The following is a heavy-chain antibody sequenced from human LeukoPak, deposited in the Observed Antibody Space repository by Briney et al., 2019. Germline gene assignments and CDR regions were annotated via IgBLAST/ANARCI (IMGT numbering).Heavy chain of an antibody. D-gene: IGHD2-21*02. CDR2: ISGSGGGT. CDR3: AKDRHDGDPPYCFDY. J-gene: IGHJ4*02. CDR1: GFTFSSYA. V-gene: IGHV3-23*01. Sequence: GGSLRLSCAASGFTFSSYAMNWVRQAPGKGLEWVSAISGSGGGTFYADSVRGRFTISRDNSKNTLYLQMNRLRAEDTAVYYCAKDRHDGDPPYCFDYWGQGTLVTVSS.